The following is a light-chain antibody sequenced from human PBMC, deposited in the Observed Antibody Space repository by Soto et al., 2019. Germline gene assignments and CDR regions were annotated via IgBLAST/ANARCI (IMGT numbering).Light chain of an antibody. Sequence: EIVLTQSPGTLSLSPGERATLSCRTSQSVSSSYLAWYQQKPGQAPRLLIYGASSRATGIPGRCSGSGSGTDFTLTISRLEPEDFAVYYCQQYGSSPQTFGQGTKVEIK. CDR3: QQYGSSPQT. CDR2: GAS. J-gene: IGKJ1*01. V-gene: IGKV3-20*01. CDR1: QSVSSSY.